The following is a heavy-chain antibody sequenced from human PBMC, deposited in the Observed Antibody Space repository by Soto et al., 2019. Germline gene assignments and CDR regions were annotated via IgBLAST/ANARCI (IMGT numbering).Heavy chain of an antibody. V-gene: IGHV1-58*01. CDR3: AALEWYSSSSEYFDY. J-gene: IGHJ4*02. D-gene: IGHD6-6*01. CDR1: GFTFTSSA. Sequence: SVKVSCKASGFTFTSSAVQWVRQARGQRLEWIGWIVVGSGNTNYAQKFQERVTITRDMSTSTAYMELSSLRSEDTAVYYCAALEWYSSSSEYFDYWGQGSLVIVSS. CDR2: IVVGSGNT.